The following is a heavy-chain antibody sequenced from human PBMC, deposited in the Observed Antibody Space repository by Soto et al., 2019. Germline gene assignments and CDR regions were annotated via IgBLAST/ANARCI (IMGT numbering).Heavy chain of an antibody. V-gene: IGHV4-59*01. CDR1: GGSISSYY. J-gene: IGHJ4*02. Sequence: QVQLQESGPGLVKPSETLSLTCTVSGGSISSYYWSWIRQPPGKGLAWVGYIYYSGSTNYNPSLKRRVPISLVTSRNQFSLKLCSVTAADTAVYYCARVSPARRGYFDYWGQGTLVTVSS. CDR2: IYYSGST. CDR3: ARVSPARRGYFDY. D-gene: IGHD6-6*01.